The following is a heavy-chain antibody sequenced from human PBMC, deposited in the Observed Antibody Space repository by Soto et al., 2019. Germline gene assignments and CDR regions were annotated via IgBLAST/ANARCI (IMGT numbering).Heavy chain of an antibody. CDR2: VSYSGST. CDR3: GRAAYGMDV. Sequence: PSETLSLTCTVSGGSVSSGSYYWSWIRQPPGKGLEWIGYVSYSGSTYYNPSLKNRVTISIDTSKNQFSLRLSSVTAADTAVYYCGRAAYGMDVWGQGTTVTVSS. J-gene: IGHJ6*02. CDR1: GGSVSSGSYY. V-gene: IGHV4-61*01.